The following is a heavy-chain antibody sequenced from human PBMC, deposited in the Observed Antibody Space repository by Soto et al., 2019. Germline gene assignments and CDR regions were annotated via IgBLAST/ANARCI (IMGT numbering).Heavy chain of an antibody. J-gene: IGHJ4*02. Sequence: QVQLQESGPGLVKPSGTLSLTCAVSGGSISSSNWWTWVRQPPGKGLEWIGEISHSGSTNYNPSLKGRVTISADESNNQFSLKLSSVTAADTAVYFCAREGSSGWSIDYWGQGTLVTVSS. V-gene: IGHV4-4*02. CDR2: ISHSGST. CDR1: GGSISSSNW. CDR3: AREGSSGWSIDY. D-gene: IGHD6-13*01.